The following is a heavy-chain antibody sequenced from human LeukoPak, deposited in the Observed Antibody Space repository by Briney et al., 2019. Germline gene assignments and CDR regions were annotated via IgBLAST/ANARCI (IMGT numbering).Heavy chain of an antibody. J-gene: IGHJ4*02. V-gene: IGHV4-38-2*01. CDR1: GYSISSGYY. CDR2: IYHSGST. D-gene: IGHD2-15*01. Sequence: SETLSLTCAVSGYSISSGYYWAWIRQPPGKGLEWIGSIYHSGSTYYNPSLKSRVTISVDTSKNQFSLKLSSVTAADTAVYCCARSKWVAATYFDYWGQGTLVTVSS. CDR3: ARSKWVAATYFDY.